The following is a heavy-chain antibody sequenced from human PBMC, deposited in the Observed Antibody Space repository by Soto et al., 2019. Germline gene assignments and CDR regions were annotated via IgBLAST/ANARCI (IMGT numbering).Heavy chain of an antibody. CDR2: INHSGST. CDR3: ARARKGGSGSWNYYYYMDV. Sequence: SETLSLTCAVYGGSFSGYYWSWIRQPPGKGLEWIGEINHSGSTNYNPSLKTRVTISVDTSKNQFSLKLSSVTAADTAVYYCARARKGGSGSWNYYYYMDVWGKGTTVTVSS. D-gene: IGHD3-10*01. CDR1: GGSFSGYY. J-gene: IGHJ6*03. V-gene: IGHV4-34*01.